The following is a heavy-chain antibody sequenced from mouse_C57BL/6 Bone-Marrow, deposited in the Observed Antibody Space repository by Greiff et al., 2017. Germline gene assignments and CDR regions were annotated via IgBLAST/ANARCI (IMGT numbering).Heavy chain of an antibody. CDR1: GFTFSSYA. CDR3: ARGVITTSFAY. CDR2: ISGGGSYT. J-gene: IGHJ3*01. D-gene: IGHD2-4*01. V-gene: IGHV5-4*03. Sequence: EVKLVESGGGLVKPGGSLKLSCAASGFTFSSYAMSWVRQTPDKRLEWVATISGGGSYTYYPDNVKGRFTISRDNAKNNLYLQMSHLKSEDTAMYYCARGVITTSFAYWGQGTLVTVSA.